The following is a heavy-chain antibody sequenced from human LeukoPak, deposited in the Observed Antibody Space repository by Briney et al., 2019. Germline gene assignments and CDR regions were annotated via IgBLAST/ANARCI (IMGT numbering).Heavy chain of an antibody. CDR3: ARRSGGDRYYYYYGMDV. CDR2: IYYSGST. V-gene: IGHV4-59*08. J-gene: IGHJ6*02. CDR1: GGSISSYY. Sequence: PSETLSLTCTVSGGSISSYYWSWIRQPPGKGLEWIGYIYYSGSTNYNPSLKSRVTISVDTSKNQFSLKLSSVTAADTAVYYCARRSGGDRYYYYYGMDVWGQGTTVTVSS. D-gene: IGHD4-17*01.